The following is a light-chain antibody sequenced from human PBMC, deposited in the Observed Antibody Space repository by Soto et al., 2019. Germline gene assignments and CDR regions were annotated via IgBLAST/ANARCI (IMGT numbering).Light chain of an antibody. V-gene: IGKV1-5*03. CDR2: KAS. J-gene: IGKJ5*01. CDR3: QHYSSSPPAIT. CDR1: QTISSW. Sequence: DIQMTQSPSTLSGSVRDRVTITCRASQTISSWLAWYQQKPGKAPKLLIYKASTLESGVPSRFSGSGSRTDFTLTISRLEPEDFAVYYCQHYSSSPPAITFGQGTRLEIK.